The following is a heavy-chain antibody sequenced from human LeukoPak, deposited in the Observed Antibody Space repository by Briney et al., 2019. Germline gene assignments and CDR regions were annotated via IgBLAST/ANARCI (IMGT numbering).Heavy chain of an antibody. CDR3: ARVEYSSSGVALDY. V-gene: IGHV3-53*04. D-gene: IGHD6-13*01. Sequence: GGSLRLSCAASGFTVSSNYMSWVRQAPGKGLEWVSVIYSGGSTYYSDSVKGRFTISRHNSKNTLYLQMNSLRAEDTAVYYCARVEYSSSGVALDYWGQGTLVTVSS. CDR2: IYSGGST. J-gene: IGHJ4*02. CDR1: GFTVSSNY.